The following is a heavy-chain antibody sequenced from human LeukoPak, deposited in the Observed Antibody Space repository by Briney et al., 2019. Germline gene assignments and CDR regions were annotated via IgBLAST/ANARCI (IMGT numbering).Heavy chain of an antibody. CDR3: ARNLPAADY. V-gene: IGHV3-48*04. J-gene: IGHJ4*02. CDR2: ISSTSSVI. Sequence: GGSLRLSCTASGFTFSSQTMNWVRQAPGKGLGWVSYISSTSSVIYYADSVKGRFTISRDNAKSSLYLQMNSLRAEDTAVYYCARNLPAADYWGQGTLVTVSS. D-gene: IGHD2-2*01. CDR1: GFTFSSQT.